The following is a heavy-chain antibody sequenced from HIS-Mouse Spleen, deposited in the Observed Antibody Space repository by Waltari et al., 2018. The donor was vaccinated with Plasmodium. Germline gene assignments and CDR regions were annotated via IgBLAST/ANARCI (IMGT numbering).Heavy chain of an antibody. V-gene: IGHV3-7*01. CDR2: IKQDGSEK. Sequence: EVQLVESGGGLVQPGGSRRLSCAASVLTFRSYGMSWVRQAPGKGLEWVANIKQDGSEKYYVDSVKGRFTISRDNAKNSLYLQMNSLRAEDTAVYYCASSWYWYFDLWGRGTLVTVSS. CDR3: ASSWYWYFDL. CDR1: VLTFRSYG. J-gene: IGHJ2*01. D-gene: IGHD6-13*01.